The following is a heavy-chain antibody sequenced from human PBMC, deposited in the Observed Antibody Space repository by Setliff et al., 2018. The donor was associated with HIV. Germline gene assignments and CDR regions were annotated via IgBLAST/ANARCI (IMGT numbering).Heavy chain of an antibody. J-gene: IGHJ3*01. V-gene: IGHV1-2*06. CDR3: ARPRVSDSFDV. CDR2: ISPDNGAA. Sequence: ASVKVSCKAIGYMILGYKMSWVRQAPGQGLEWIGRISPDNGAAEYAPKFQGRVRMTLDTSISTAYLEIPRLTSDDAAVYYCARPRVSDSFDVWGQGTLVTVSS. CDR1: GYMILGYK.